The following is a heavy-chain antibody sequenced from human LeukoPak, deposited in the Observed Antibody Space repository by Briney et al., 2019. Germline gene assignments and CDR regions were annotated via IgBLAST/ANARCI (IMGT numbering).Heavy chain of an antibody. CDR3: AREAVLNFAY. D-gene: IGHD4/OR15-4a*01. J-gene: IGHJ4*02. CDR1: GGSISSGDYY. Sequence: PSQTLSLTCTVSGGSISSGDYYWSWIRQSPGKGLEWIGYIYYSGSTYYNPSLKSRATISVDTSKNQFSLKLSSVPAAATGVYYCAREAVLNFAYWGQGTLVTVSS. V-gene: IGHV4-30-4*01. CDR2: IYYSGST.